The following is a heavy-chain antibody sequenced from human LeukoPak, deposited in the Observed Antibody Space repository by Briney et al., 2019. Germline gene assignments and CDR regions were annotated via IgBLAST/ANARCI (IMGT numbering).Heavy chain of an antibody. V-gene: IGHV3-11*01. CDR2: ISSSGSTI. J-gene: IGHJ5*02. Sequence: PGGSLRLSCAASGFTFSDYYMSWIRQAPGKGLEWVSYISSSGSTIYYADSVKGRFTISRVNAKNSLYLQMNSLRAEDTAVYYCASYLYSSGWENWFDPWGQGTLVTVSS. D-gene: IGHD6-19*01. CDR3: ASYLYSSGWENWFDP. CDR1: GFTFSDYY.